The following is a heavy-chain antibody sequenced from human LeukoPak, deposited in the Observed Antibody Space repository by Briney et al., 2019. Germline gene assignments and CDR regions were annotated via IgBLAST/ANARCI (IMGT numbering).Heavy chain of an antibody. D-gene: IGHD6-13*01. CDR3: ARLRRPGIAAAGLDY. V-gene: IGHV5-51*01. CDR1: GYSFTSYW. Sequence: GESLKISCKGSGYSFTSYWIGWVRQMPGKGLEWMGIIYPGGSDTRYSPSFQGQVTISADKSISTAYLQWSSLKASDTAMYYCARLRRPGIAAAGLDYWGQGTLVTVSS. CDR2: IYPGGSDT. J-gene: IGHJ4*02.